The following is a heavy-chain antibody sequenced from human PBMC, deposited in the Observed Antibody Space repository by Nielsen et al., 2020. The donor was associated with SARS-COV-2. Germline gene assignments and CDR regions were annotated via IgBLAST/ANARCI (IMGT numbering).Heavy chain of an antibody. D-gene: IGHD3-3*01. Sequence: SETLSLTCTVSGGSISSYYWSWIRQPPGKGLEWIGYIYYSGSINYNPSLKSRVTISVDTSKNQFSLKLSSVTAADTAVYYCARHPRITIFGVVIIGWFDPWGQGTLVTVSS. CDR3: ARHPRITIFGVVIIGWFDP. CDR2: IYYSGSI. V-gene: IGHV4-59*01. J-gene: IGHJ5*02. CDR1: GGSISSYY.